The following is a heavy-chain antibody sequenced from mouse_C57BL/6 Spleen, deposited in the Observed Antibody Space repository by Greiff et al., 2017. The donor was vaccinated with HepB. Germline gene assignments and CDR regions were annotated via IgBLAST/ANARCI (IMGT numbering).Heavy chain of an antibody. CDR3: ALNDYDGYFDV. D-gene: IGHD2-4*01. Sequence: ASGVDFSRYWMSWVRRAPGKGLEWIGEINPDSSTINYAPSLKDKFIISRDNAKNTLYLQMSKVRSEDTALYYCALNDYDGYFDVWGTGTTVTVSS. J-gene: IGHJ1*03. V-gene: IGHV4-1*01. CDR1: GVDFSRYW. CDR2: INPDSSTI.